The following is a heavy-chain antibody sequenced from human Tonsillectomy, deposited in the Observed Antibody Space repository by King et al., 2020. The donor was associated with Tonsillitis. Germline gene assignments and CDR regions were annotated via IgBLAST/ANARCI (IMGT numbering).Heavy chain of an antibody. CDR1: GFTFSNYD. CDR3: AKAQITGTTPPRGYFDY. D-gene: IGHD1-20*01. V-gene: IGHV3-30*18. CDR2: ISYDGGNK. Sequence: VQLVESGGGVVQPGRSLRLSCTASGFTFSNYDMHWVRQAPGKGLEWVAVISYDGGNKDYGVSVKGRFTISRANSKNTLYLQMDSLRGGDTAVYYCAKAQITGTTPPRGYFDYWGQGTLVTVSS. J-gene: IGHJ4*02.